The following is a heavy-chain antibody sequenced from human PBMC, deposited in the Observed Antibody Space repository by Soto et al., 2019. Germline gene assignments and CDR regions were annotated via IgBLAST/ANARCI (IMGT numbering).Heavy chain of an antibody. Sequence: EVQLLQSEGGLVQPGGSLRLSCEASGFIFSASAMSWVRQAPGKGLEWVSAISPTSDHIYYANSVTGRFTISRDNSKNTLYFHLTRREGDDTAVNYCPKGGGGDHGSWGQGTLVAVSS. CDR3: PKGGGGDHGS. CDR2: ISPTSDHI. CDR1: GFIFSASA. J-gene: IGHJ5*02. V-gene: IGHV3-23*01. D-gene: IGHD2-21*02.